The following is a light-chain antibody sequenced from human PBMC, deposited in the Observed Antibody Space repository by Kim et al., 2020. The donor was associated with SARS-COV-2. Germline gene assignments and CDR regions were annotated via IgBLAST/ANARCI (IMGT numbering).Light chain of an antibody. Sequence: EIVLTQSPATLSLSPGDRATLSCRASQSVDSQLAWYQQKSGQAPRLIIFDASNRATDIPARFSGSGSGTDFILTISSLESEDVGFYYCQQFSDGLTFGGGTKVEI. V-gene: IGKV3-11*01. CDR1: QSVDSQ. CDR3: QQFSDGLT. CDR2: DAS. J-gene: IGKJ4*01.